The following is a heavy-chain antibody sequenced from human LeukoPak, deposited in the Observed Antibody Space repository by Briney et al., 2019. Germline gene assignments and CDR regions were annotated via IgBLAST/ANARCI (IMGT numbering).Heavy chain of an antibody. D-gene: IGHD4-17*01. CDR1: GFTFRSYG. CDR2: IWYDEITK. CDR3: ARGSHDYGDYEGILSY. J-gene: IGHJ4*02. Sequence: GGSLRLSCVASGFTFRSYGIHWVRQAPGKGLEWLAFIWYDEITKDYADSVKGRFTISRDNSKNTLYVQMNSLRADDTAVYYCARGSHDYGDYEGILSYWGQGTLVTVSS. V-gene: IGHV3-30*02.